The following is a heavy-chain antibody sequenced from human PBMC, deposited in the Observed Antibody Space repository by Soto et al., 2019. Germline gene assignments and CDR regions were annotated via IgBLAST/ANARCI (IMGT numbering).Heavy chain of an antibody. J-gene: IGHJ4*02. V-gene: IGHV5-51*01. CDR3: ARLGEGSGWYRAFDY. CDR1: GYSFTSYW. CDR2: IYPGDSDT. Sequence: GESLKISCXGSGYSFTSYWIGWVRQMPGKGLEWMGIIYPGDSDTRYSPSFQGQVTISADKSIGTAYLQWSSLKASDTAMYYCARLGEGSGWYRAFDYWGQGTLVTVSS. D-gene: IGHD6-19*01.